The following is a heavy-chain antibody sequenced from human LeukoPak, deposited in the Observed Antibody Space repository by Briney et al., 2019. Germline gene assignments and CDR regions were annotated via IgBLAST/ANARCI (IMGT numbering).Heavy chain of an antibody. CDR1: GGSFSGYY. Sequence: SETLSLTCAVYGGSFSGYYWSWIRQPPGKGLEWIGEINHSGSTNYNPSLKSRVTISVDTSKNQFSLKLSSVTAADTAVYYCARGSSYYYDSSGYARSGFDYWGQGTLVTVSS. V-gene: IGHV4-34*01. D-gene: IGHD3-22*01. J-gene: IGHJ4*02. CDR3: ARGSSYYYDSSGYARSGFDY. CDR2: INHSGST.